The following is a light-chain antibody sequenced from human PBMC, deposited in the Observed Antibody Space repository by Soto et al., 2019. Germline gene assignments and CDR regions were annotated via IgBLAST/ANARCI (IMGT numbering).Light chain of an antibody. J-gene: IGKJ3*01. CDR3: QQRTHWPPMFT. CDR2: DAS. Sequence: EVVLTQSPATLSLSPGERATLSCRASQSVGTFLAWYQQKPGQAPRLLIYDASNRATGIPARFSGTGSGTDFTLTISSLEPEDFALYYCQQRTHWPPMFTFGPGTTVDIK. CDR1: QSVGTF. V-gene: IGKV3-11*01.